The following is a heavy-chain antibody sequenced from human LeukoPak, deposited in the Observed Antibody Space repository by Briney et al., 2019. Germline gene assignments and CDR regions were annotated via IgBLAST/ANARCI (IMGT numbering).Heavy chain of an antibody. V-gene: IGHV1-69*13. J-gene: IGHJ4*02. CDR3: ARARFGELSVRLDY. D-gene: IGHD3-10*01. CDR2: IIPIFGTA. Sequence: SVKVSCKASGGTFSSCAISWVRQAPGQGLEWMGGIIPIFGTANYAQKFQGRVTITADESTSTAYMELSSLRSEDTAVYYCARARFGELSVRLDYWGQGTLVTVSS. CDR1: GGTFSSCA.